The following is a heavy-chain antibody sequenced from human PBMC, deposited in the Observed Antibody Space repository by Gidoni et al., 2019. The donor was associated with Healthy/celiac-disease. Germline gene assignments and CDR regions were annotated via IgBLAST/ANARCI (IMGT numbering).Heavy chain of an antibody. CDR3: ARNIVVVPAAILRAWYYYYYMDV. D-gene: IGHD2-2*02. J-gene: IGHJ6*03. CDR2: IIPIFGTA. CDR1: GGTFSSYA. Sequence: QVQLVQSGAEVKKPGSSVKVSCKASGGTFSSYAISWVRQAPGQGLEWMGGIIPIFGTANYAQKFQGRVTITADKSTSTAYMELSSLRSEDTAVYYCARNIVVVPAAILRAWYYYYYMDVWGKGTTVTVSS. V-gene: IGHV1-69*06.